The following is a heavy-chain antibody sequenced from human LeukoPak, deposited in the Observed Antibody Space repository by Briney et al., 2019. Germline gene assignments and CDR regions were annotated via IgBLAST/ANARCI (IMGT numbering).Heavy chain of an antibody. D-gene: IGHD3-22*01. V-gene: IGHV3-48*03. CDR3: AKDRPDISSGYFYFDY. CDR2: ISSSGSTI. J-gene: IGHJ4*02. Sequence: GGSLRLSCAASGFTFSSYEMNWVRQAPGKGLEWVSYISSSGSTIYYADSVKGRFTISRDNSKNTLYLQMNTLRAEDTAVYYCAKDRPDISSGYFYFDYWGQGTLVTVSS. CDR1: GFTFSSYE.